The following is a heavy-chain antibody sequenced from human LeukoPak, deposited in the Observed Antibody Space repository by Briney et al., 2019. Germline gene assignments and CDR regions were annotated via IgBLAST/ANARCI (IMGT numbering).Heavy chain of an antibody. Sequence: KPSQTLSLTCTVSGGSISSGDYYWSWIRQPPGKGLEWIGYIYYSGSTYYNPSLKSRVTISVDTSKNQFSLKLSSVTAADTAVYYCAVRGYSYGLEFDYWGQGTLVTVSS. D-gene: IGHD5-18*01. CDR1: GGSISSGDYY. CDR3: AVRGYSYGLEFDY. V-gene: IGHV4-30-4*01. J-gene: IGHJ4*02. CDR2: IYYSGST.